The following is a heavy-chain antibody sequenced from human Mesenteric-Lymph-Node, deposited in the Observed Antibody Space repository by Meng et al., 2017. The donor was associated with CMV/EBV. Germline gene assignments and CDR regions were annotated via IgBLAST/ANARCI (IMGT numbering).Heavy chain of an antibody. J-gene: IGHJ4*02. CDR1: GFTFSSYS. CDR2: ISSSTSTV. V-gene: IGHV3-48*04. Sequence: GESLKISCAASGFTFSSYSMNWVRQAPGKGLEWVSYISSSTSTVKYADSVKGRFTISRDNAKNSLYLQMNSLRGEDTAVYYCAREYSSSSGKAFDYWGQGTLVTVSS. D-gene: IGHD6-6*01. CDR3: AREYSSSSGKAFDY.